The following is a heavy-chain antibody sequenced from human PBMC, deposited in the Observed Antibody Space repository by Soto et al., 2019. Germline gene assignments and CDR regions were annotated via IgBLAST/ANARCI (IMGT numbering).Heavy chain of an antibody. D-gene: IGHD6-6*01. J-gene: IGHJ5*02. V-gene: IGHV1-2*02. CDR3: AKDLTRQLAYWLDP. Sequence: ASVKVSCKASGFSFTGYYIHWLRQAPGQGLEWMGWINAHSGGTEYAQKFQGRVTLTRDTSIATAYRTLTSLTSDDTALYYCAKDLTRQLAYWLDPWGQGTQVTSPQ. CDR2: INAHSGGT. CDR1: GFSFTGYY.